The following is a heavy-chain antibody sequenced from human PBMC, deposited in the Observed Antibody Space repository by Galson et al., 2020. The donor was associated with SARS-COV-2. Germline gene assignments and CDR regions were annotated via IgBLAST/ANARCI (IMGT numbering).Heavy chain of an antibody. CDR2: IRSDENKK. CDR1: GFNFRIDA. J-gene: IGHJ4*02. Sequence: GESLKISCAASGFNFRIDAMHWVRQAPGKGLEWVAMIRSDENKKYYADSVKGRFTISRDNSQNTVYLLMEGLRVEDTAVYFCARDPPDSGWAFAWWDQGTRVTVPS. D-gene: IGHD6-19*01. V-gene: IGHV3-30*02. CDR3: ARDPPDSGWAFAW.